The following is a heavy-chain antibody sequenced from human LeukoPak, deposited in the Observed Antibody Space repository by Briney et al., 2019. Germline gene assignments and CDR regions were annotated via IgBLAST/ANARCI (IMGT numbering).Heavy chain of an antibody. V-gene: IGHV4-59*01. CDR1: GGSISSYY. CDR2: IYYSGST. Sequence: SETLSLTCTVSGGSISSYYWSWIRQPPGKGLEWIGYIYYSGSTNYNPSLKSRVTISADTSKKQFSLKLRSVTAADTAVYYCASVGSSGYDYWGQGTLVTVSS. D-gene: IGHD3-22*01. CDR3: ASVGSSGYDY. J-gene: IGHJ4*02.